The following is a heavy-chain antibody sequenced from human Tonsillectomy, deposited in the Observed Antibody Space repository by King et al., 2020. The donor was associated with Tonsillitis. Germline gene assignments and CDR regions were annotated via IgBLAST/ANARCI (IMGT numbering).Heavy chain of an antibody. Sequence: LQLQESGPGLVKPSETLSLTCTVSGGSISSSSYYWGWIRQPPGKGLEWIGSIYYSGSTYYNPSLKSRVTISVDTSKNEFSLKLSSVTAADTAVYYCARNPSIGRLPPDYWGQGTLVTVSS. CDR2: IYYSGST. D-gene: IGHD4-11*01. J-gene: IGHJ4*02. CDR1: GGSISSSSYY. CDR3: ARNPSIGRLPPDY. V-gene: IGHV4-39*01.